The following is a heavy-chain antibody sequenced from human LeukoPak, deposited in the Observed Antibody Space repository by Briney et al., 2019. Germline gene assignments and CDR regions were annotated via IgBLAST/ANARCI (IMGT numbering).Heavy chain of an antibody. CDR1: GFTFSSYA. V-gene: IGHV3-64*01. Sequence: GGSLRLSCAASGFTFSSYAMHWVRQAPGKGLEYVSAISSNGGSTYYANSVKGRFTISRDNSKNTLYLQMGSLRAVDMAVYYCARRDGYNDYWGQGTPVTVSS. D-gene: IGHD5-24*01. CDR3: ARRDGYNDY. J-gene: IGHJ4*02. CDR2: ISSNGGST.